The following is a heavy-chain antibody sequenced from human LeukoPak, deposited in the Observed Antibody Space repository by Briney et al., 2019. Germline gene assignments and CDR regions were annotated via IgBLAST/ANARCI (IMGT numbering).Heavy chain of an antibody. J-gene: IGHJ3*02. Sequence: GGSLRLSCAASGFIFSSYAMHWVRQAPGKGLEWVAVISYDGSNKYYGDSVKGRFTISRDNSKNTLFLQMNSLRAEDTAVYYCARYGMIVPRDAFDIWGQGTMVTVSS. V-gene: IGHV3-30-3*01. CDR3: ARYGMIVPRDAFDI. CDR2: ISYDGSNK. CDR1: GFIFSSYA. D-gene: IGHD3-22*01.